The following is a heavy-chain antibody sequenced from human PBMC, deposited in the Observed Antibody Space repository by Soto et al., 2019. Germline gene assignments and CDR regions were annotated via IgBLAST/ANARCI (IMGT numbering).Heavy chain of an antibody. CDR3: ASEAELLPEDVFDY. V-gene: IGHV3-30-3*01. CDR1: GFTFSSYA. D-gene: IGHD1-26*01. Sequence: VQLVESGGGLVQPGGSLRLSCAASGFTFSSYAMHWVRQAPGKGLEWVAVISYDGSNKYYADSVKGRFTISRDNSKNTLYLQMNSLRAEDTAVYYCASEAELLPEDVFDYWGQGTLVTVSS. J-gene: IGHJ4*02. CDR2: ISYDGSNK.